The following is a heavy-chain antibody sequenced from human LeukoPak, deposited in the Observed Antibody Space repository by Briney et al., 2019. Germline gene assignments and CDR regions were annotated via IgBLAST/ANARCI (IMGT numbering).Heavy chain of an antibody. D-gene: IGHD1-1*01. CDR1: GGSISSDY. CDR3: ARGRVSSSTWYSTYYYYFYMDV. V-gene: IGHV4-59*01. CDR2: IYNSGST. Sequence: SETLSLTCTVSGGSISSDYWNWIRQPPGKGLEWIGYIYNSGSTNYNPSLKSRVTISVDTSKNQFSLKLSSVTAADTAVYFCARGRVSSSTWYSTYYYYFYMDVWGKGTTVTASS. J-gene: IGHJ6*03.